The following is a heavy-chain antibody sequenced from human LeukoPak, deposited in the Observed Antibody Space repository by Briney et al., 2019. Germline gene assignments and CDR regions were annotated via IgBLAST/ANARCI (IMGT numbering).Heavy chain of an antibody. CDR2: TSYDGSNK. J-gene: IGHJ4*02. Sequence: GGSLRLSCAASGFTFSRHSINWVRQAPGKGLEWVAVTSYDGSNKYYADSVKGRFTISRDNSKNMLYLQMNSLRAEDTAVYYCAKDRGFGVFFQYYFHYWGQGTLVTVSS. CDR3: AKDRGFGVFFQYYFHY. V-gene: IGHV3-30*18. D-gene: IGHD3-10*01. CDR1: GFTFSRHS.